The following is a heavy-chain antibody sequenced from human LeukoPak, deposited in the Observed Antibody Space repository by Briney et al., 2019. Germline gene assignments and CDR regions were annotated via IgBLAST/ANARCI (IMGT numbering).Heavy chain of an antibody. Sequence: KPSAPLSLPCAVSGASISNYYWSWIRPPPGKGLEWIGFISYSGTTHYNPALKSRVTMSVPTSNNHFSLRLSSVTAADTAKYYFARHSVASPHYFDYWGQGALVTVSS. V-gene: IGHV4-59*08. CDR1: GASISNYY. D-gene: IGHD5/OR15-5a*01. CDR3: ARHSVASPHYFDY. J-gene: IGHJ4*02. CDR2: ISYSGTT.